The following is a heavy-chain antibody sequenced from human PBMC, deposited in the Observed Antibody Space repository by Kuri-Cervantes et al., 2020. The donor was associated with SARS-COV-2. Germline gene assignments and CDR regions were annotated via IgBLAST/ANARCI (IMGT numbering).Heavy chain of an antibody. J-gene: IGHJ5*02. CDR3: ARQGYGDYYNR. CDR2: IDPSDSYT. CDR1: GNSFITSW. D-gene: IGHD3-22*01. V-gene: IGHV5-10-1*01. Sequence: GGSLRLSCTGSGNSFITSWINWVRQMPGKGLEWMGRIDPSDSYTNYSPSFQGHVAISADKSISTAYLQWSSLKASDTAMYYCARQGYGDYYNRWGQGTLVTVSS.